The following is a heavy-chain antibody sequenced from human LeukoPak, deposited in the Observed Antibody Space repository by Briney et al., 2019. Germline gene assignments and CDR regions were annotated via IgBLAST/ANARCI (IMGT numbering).Heavy chain of an antibody. CDR1: GMSITSRHY. CDR3: ARDFGETSLPNWFDP. J-gene: IGHJ5*02. Sequence: PAETLSLTCSVSGMSITSRHYWGWIRQPPGKGLEWIGSTSHSDSPYYNPSLESRVTISLDTSRNQFSLKLTSVTAADTAVYYCARDFGETSLPNWFDPWGQGTLVIVSS. CDR2: TSHSDSP. V-gene: IGHV4-38-2*02. D-gene: IGHD3-16*01.